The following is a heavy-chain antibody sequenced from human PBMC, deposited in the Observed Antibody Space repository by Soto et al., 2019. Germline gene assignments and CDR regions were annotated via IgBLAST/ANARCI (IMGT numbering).Heavy chain of an antibody. J-gene: IGHJ4*02. D-gene: IGHD6-13*01. Sequence: QSGGSLRLSCAASGFTFSSYWMSWVRQAPGKGLEWVANIKQDGSEKYYVDSVKGRFTISRDNAKNSLYLQMNSLRAEDTAVYYCARDSGIAAAGGYFDYWGQGTLVTVSS. CDR2: IKQDGSEK. V-gene: IGHV3-7*01. CDR3: ARDSGIAAAGGYFDY. CDR1: GFTFSSYW.